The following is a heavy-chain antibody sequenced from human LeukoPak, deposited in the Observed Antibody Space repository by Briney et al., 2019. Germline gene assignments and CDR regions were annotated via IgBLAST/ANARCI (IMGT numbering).Heavy chain of an antibody. CDR1: GSSISSATYY. D-gene: IGHD4-17*01. Sequence: PSETLSLTCTVSGSSISSATYYWSWIRQPAGKGLEWIGRISTSGSTNYNPSFMSRVTISVDTSENQFSLNLSSVTAADTAVYYCARDDGDYGFDYWGQGTLVTVSS. CDR2: ISTSGST. V-gene: IGHV4-61*02. J-gene: IGHJ4*02. CDR3: ARDDGDYGFDY.